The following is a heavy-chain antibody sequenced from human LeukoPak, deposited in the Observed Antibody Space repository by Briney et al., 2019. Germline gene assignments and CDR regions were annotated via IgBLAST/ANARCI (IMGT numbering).Heavy chain of an antibody. Sequence: SETLSLTCTVSGGSISSSSYYWGWIRQPPGKGLEWIGSIYYSGSTHYNPSLKSRVTISVDTSKNQFSLKLSSVTAADTAVYYCARGHCSGGTCYSRVPSWFDPWGQGTLVTVSS. D-gene: IGHD2-15*01. CDR1: GGSISSSSYY. V-gene: IGHV4-39*01. CDR3: ARGHCSGGTCYSRVPSWFDP. J-gene: IGHJ5*02. CDR2: IYYSGST.